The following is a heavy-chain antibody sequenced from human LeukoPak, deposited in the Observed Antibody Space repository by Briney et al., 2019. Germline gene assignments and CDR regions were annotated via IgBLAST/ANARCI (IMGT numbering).Heavy chain of an antibody. V-gene: IGHV3-7*01. CDR2: IKQDGSEK. CDR1: GFTFSSYW. J-gene: IGHJ4*02. Sequence: GGSLRLSCAASGFTFSSYWMSWVRQAPGKGLEWVANIKQDGSEKYYVDSVKGGFTISRDNAKNSLYLQMNSLRAEDTAVYYCARDGGGGYYDSSGYYYGVDYWGQGTLVTVSS. CDR3: ARDGGGGYYDSSGYYYGVDY. D-gene: IGHD3-22*01.